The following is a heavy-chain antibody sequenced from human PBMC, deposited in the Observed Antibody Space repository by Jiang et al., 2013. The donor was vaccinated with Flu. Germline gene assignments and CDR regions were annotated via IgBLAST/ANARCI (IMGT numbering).Heavy chain of an antibody. CDR1: YA. CDR3: AKDKNADLIHYFDS. CDR2: LSYDGTTQ. J-gene: IGHJ4*02. Sequence: YAMHWVRQAPGKGLEWVALLSYDGTTQLYAASVRGRFTISRDISKNTLYLQMNSLRPEDTAVYYCAKDKNADLIHYFDSWGQGALVSVSS. V-gene: IGHV3-30*04. D-gene: IGHD2-21*01.